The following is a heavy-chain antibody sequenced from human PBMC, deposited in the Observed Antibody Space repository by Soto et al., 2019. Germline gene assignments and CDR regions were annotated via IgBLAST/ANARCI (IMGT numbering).Heavy chain of an antibody. D-gene: IGHD6-13*01. CDR2: ISPYDDNT. Sequence: GASVKVSCKASGYTFNSYGISWVRQAPGQGLEWMGWISPYDDNTNYAQNLQGRVTMTTDTSTRTAYMELRSLRSDDTAVYYCARDMSSSSWVPRVFDIWGQGTMVTVSS. V-gene: IGHV1-18*01. CDR3: ARDMSSSSWVPRVFDI. CDR1: GYTFNSYG. J-gene: IGHJ3*02.